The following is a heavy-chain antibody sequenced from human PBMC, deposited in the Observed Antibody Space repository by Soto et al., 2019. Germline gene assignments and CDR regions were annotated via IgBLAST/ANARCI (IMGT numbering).Heavy chain of an antibody. D-gene: IGHD3-3*01. V-gene: IGHV3-23*01. Sequence: GGSLRLSCAASGFTFSSYAMSWVRQAPGKGLEWVSAISGSGGSTYYADSVKGRFTISRDNSKNTLYLQMNSLRAEDTAVYYCAKVPDYDFWSGYHWFDPWGQGTRVTVSS. CDR3: AKVPDYDFWSGYHWFDP. CDR2: ISGSGGST. J-gene: IGHJ5*02. CDR1: GFTFSSYA.